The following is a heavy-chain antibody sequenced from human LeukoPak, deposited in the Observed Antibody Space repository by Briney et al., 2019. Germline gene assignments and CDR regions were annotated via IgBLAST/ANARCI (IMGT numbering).Heavy chain of an antibody. J-gene: IGHJ4*02. D-gene: IGHD5-12*01. CDR2: ISTNGRST. Sequence: GGSLRLSCSASGITFSSYAMHWVRQAPGKGLEYVSAISTNGRSTYYADSVKGRFTISRDSSKNTLYLQMSSLRAEDTAVYYCVKDRDSGYDSLDYWGQGTLVTVSS. CDR1: GITFSSYA. V-gene: IGHV3-64D*06. CDR3: VKDRDSGYDSLDY.